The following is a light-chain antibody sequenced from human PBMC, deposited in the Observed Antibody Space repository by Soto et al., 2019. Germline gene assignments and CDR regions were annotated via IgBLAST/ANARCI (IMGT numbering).Light chain of an antibody. CDR1: QPISIY. V-gene: IGKV1-39*01. J-gene: IGKJ2*01. CDR3: QQNISTPHT. CDR2: ATS. Sequence: DIQMTQSPSSLSASVGETVTISCRASQPISIYLHWYQQKPGRTPNLLIYATSSRQTGVPSRFDGSGSGTEFTLTISSLQPDDFATYYCQQNISTPHTFGQGTKLELK.